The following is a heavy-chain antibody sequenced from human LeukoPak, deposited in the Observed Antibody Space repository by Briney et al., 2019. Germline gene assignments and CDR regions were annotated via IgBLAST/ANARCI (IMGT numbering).Heavy chain of an antibody. Sequence: AGGSLRLSCAASGFTFSSYAMSWVRQAPGKGLEWVSDISGSGGSTYYADSVKGRFTISRDNAKNSLYLQMNSLRAEDTAVYYCARNEDIVLMVYVHFDYWGQGTLVTVSS. J-gene: IGHJ4*02. V-gene: IGHV3-23*01. CDR1: GFTFSSYA. D-gene: IGHD2-8*01. CDR3: ARNEDIVLMVYVHFDY. CDR2: ISGSGGST.